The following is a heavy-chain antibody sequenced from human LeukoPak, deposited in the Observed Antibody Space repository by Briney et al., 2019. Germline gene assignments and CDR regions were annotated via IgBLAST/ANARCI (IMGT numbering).Heavy chain of an antibody. V-gene: IGHV4-4*07. J-gene: IGHJ6*03. D-gene: IGHD3-16*02. CDR1: GGSISTYY. CDR2: IYASGST. CDR3: ARVYRVHYYYYMDV. Sequence: PSETLSLTCSLSGGSISTYYWSWIRQPAGKGLEWIGRIYASGSTNYNPSLKSRVTMSVDTSKNQFSLNLSSVTAADTAVYYCARVYRVHYYYYMDVWGKGTTVTVSS.